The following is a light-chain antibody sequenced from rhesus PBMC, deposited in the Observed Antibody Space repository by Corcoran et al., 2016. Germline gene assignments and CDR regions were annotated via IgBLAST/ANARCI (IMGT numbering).Light chain of an antibody. CDR2: RAS. CDR3: QQGYSYPYS. Sequence: DIQMPQYPSSLSASVGDRVTITCQASQSLSNYLNWYQKKTGKIPKLLIYRASSLQSGIPSRFSGSGSGMDVTFTISSLQPEEFATYYCQQGYSYPYSFGQGTKVEIK. J-gene: IGKJ2*01. V-gene: IGKV1S9*01. CDR1: QSLSNY.